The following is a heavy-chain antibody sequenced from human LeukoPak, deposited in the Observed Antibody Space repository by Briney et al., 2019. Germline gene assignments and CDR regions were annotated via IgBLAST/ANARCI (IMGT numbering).Heavy chain of an antibody. Sequence: TSETLSLTCAVYGGSFSGYYWSWIRQPPGKGREWIGEINHSGSTNYNPSLKSRVTISVDTSKNQFSLKLSSVTAADTAVYYCARGNRGSGCSSTSCSPDFDYWGQGTLVTVSS. CDR2: INHSGST. V-gene: IGHV4-34*01. D-gene: IGHD2-2*01. J-gene: IGHJ4*02. CDR3: ARGNRGSGCSSTSCSPDFDY. CDR1: GGSFSGYY.